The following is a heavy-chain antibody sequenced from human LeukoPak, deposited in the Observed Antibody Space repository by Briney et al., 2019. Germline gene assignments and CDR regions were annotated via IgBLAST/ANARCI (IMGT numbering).Heavy chain of an antibody. CDR2: IYHSGST. Sequence: SETLSLTCAVSGGSISSSKWWSWVRQPPGKGLEWIGEIYHSGSTNYNPSLKSRVTISVDKSKDEFSLKLSSVTAADTAVYYCARLGYGDYPNWFDPWGQGTLVTVSS. J-gene: IGHJ5*02. CDR3: ARLGYGDYPNWFDP. V-gene: IGHV4-4*02. CDR1: GGSISSSKW. D-gene: IGHD4-17*01.